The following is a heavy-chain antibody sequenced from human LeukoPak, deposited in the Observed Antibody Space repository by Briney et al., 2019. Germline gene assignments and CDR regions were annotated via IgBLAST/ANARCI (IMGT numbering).Heavy chain of an antibody. CDR3: ARLNRIVGATTGY. CDR1: GYTFTGYY. D-gene: IGHD1-26*01. Sequence: ASVKVSCKASGYTFTGYYMHWVRQAPGQGLECMGWINPNSGGTNYAQKFQGRVTMTRDTSISTAYMELSRLRSDDTAVYYCARLNRIVGATTGYWGQGTLVTVSS. V-gene: IGHV1-2*02. CDR2: INPNSGGT. J-gene: IGHJ4*02.